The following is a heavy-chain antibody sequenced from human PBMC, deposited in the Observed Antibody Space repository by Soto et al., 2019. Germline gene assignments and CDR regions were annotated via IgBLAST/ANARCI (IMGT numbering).Heavy chain of an antibody. CDR3: AKVGFGSYGDYVDYFDY. Sequence: PGGSLRLSCAASGFTFSDYYMSWIRQAPGKGLEWVPYISSSGSTIYYADSVKGRFTISRDNAKNSLYLQMNSLRDEDTAVYYCAKVGFGSYGDYVDYFDYWGQGTLVTVSS. CDR2: ISSSGSTI. CDR1: GFTFSDYY. J-gene: IGHJ4*02. D-gene: IGHD4-17*01. V-gene: IGHV3-11*01.